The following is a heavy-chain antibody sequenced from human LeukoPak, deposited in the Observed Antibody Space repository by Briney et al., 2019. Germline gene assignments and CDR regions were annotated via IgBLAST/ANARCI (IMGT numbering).Heavy chain of an antibody. V-gene: IGHV1-8*01. CDR3: ARGYYYDTSDYYRNNWFDP. D-gene: IGHD3-22*01. J-gene: IGHJ5*02. Sequence: GASVKVSCKASGYTFTSYDINWVRQATGQGLGWMGWMSPNSGNTGYAQKFQGRVTITRDTSISTAYMELSSLRSEDTAVYYCARGYYYDTSDYYRNNWFDPWGQGTLVTVSS. CDR2: MSPNSGNT. CDR1: GYTFTSYD.